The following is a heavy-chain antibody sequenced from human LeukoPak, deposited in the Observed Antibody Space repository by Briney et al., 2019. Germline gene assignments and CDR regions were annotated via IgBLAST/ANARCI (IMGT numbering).Heavy chain of an antibody. V-gene: IGHV3-23*01. CDR2: IGGGDT. Sequence: GGSLRLSCSTSGFTLRNFAISWVRQAPGKGLEWVSSIGGGDTHYADSVKGRFTISRDDSRSTVDLQMSSLRAEDTAVYYCAKDGQSFNSMYDYFDSWGQGTLVTVSS. CDR3: AKDGQSFNSMYDYFDS. D-gene: IGHD2-8*01. J-gene: IGHJ4*02. CDR1: GFTLRNFA.